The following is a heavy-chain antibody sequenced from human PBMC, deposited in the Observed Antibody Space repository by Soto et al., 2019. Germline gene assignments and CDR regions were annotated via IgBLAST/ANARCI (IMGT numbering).Heavy chain of an antibody. CDR1: GFTFSDYY. Sequence: PGGSLRLSCAASGFTFSDYYMSWIRQAPGKWLEWVSYISSSGSTIYYADSVKGRFTISRDNAKNSLYLQMNSLRAEDTAVYYCARDVIEAYYYYGMDVWGQGXTVTVSS. D-gene: IGHD3-22*01. V-gene: IGHV3-11*01. CDR2: ISSSGSTI. CDR3: ARDVIEAYYYYGMDV. J-gene: IGHJ6*02.